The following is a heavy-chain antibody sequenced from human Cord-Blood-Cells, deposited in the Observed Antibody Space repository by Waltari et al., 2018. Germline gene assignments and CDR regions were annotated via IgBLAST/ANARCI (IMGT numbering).Heavy chain of an antibody. V-gene: IGHV3-30*04. Sequence: QVQLVESGGGVVQPGRSLRLSCAASGFTFSSYAMHWVRQAPGKGLEWVAVISYDGSNKYYADSVKGRFTISRDNSKNTLYLQMNSLRAEDTAVYYCASERLRAAIDYWGQGTLVTVSS. J-gene: IGHJ4*02. CDR3: ASERLRAAIDY. CDR2: ISYDGSNK. D-gene: IGHD2-15*01. CDR1: GFTFSSYA.